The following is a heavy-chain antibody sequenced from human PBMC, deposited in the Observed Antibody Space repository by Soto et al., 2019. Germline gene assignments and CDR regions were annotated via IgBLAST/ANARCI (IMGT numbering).Heavy chain of an antibody. D-gene: IGHD6-6*01. CDR1: GGSVSNSA. J-gene: IGHJ4*02. V-gene: IGHV1-69*01. CDR2: IIPIFGPA. Sequence: QVQLVQSGSEVKKPGSSVRVSCKASGGSVSNSAISWLRQAPGQGLEWMGGIIPIFGPAIYARKFQGRFTITADESTGTVYMELNNVRSDDTAVYYCGRGSSLTKVEYWGQGTLVTVSS. CDR3: GRGSSLTKVEY.